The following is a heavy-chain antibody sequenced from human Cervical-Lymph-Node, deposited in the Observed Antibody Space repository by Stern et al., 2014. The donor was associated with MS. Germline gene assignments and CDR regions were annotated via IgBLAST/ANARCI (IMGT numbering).Heavy chain of an antibody. Sequence: VQLQESGPGLVKPSGTLSLTCAVSGGSVSSTNWWSWVRQSPGKGLEWIWNIYHSGASTYRPSLRSRVSISLDNSKNHLSLHLTSVTAADTAVYYCARERQQYCNSEGCSYWYFDLWGRGTLVTVSS. J-gene: IGHJ2*01. CDR3: ARERQQYCNSEGCSYWYFDL. CDR2: IYHSGAS. D-gene: IGHD2/OR15-2a*01. V-gene: IGHV4-4*02. CDR1: GGSVSSTNW.